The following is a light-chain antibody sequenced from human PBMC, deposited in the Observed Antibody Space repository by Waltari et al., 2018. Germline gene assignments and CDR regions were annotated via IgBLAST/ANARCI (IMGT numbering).Light chain of an antibody. CDR2: GAS. J-gene: IGKJ4*01. CDR1: QRVSSSY. Sequence: EMVWTQSPGTLSLSPGERATLSCRASQRVSSSYVAWYQQKPGQAPRLLIYGASSRATGITDRFSGSGSGTDFTLTISRLEPEDFAVYYCQQYGSSLLTFGGGTKVEIK. V-gene: IGKV3-20*01. CDR3: QQYGSSLLT.